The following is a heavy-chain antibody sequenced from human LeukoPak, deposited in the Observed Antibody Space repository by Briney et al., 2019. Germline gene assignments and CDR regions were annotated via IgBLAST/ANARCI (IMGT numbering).Heavy chain of an antibody. D-gene: IGHD4-17*01. J-gene: IGHJ4*02. Sequence: GGSLRLSCTASGFTFSSHAMTWVRQAPGKGLEWVSAISISGDTTYYADAVKGRFTISRDNSKNTVYLQMNSLRAEDTAVYYCANEIRPNDYWGQGTLVTVSS. V-gene: IGHV3-23*01. CDR1: GFTFSSHA. CDR3: ANEIRPNDY. CDR2: ISISGDTT.